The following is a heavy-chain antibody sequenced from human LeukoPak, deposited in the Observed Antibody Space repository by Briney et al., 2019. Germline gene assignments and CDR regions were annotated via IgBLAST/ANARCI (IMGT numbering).Heavy chain of an antibody. V-gene: IGHV3-7*01. CDR1: GFSFSNYW. CDR3: ARVGYTYGHGYFDY. D-gene: IGHD5-18*01. CDR2: IKQDGSEK. Sequence: GGSLRLSCVASGFSFSNYWMSWVRQAPGKGLEWVAIIKQDGSEKYYVDSVKGRFTISRDNAKNSLSLQMNSLRVEDAAVYYCARVGYTYGHGYFDYWGQGTWVTVSS. J-gene: IGHJ4*02.